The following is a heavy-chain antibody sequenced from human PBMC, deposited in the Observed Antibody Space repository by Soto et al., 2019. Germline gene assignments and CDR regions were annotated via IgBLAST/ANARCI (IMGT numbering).Heavy chain of an antibody. CDR3: ATRSTFQLYYYYGMDV. Sequence: GGSLRLSCAASGFTFSSYAMHWVRQAPGKGLEWVAVISYDGSNKYYADSVKGRFTISRDNSKNTLYLQMNSLRAEDTAVYYCATRSTFQLYYYYGMDVWSQGTTVTVSS. D-gene: IGHD1-1*01. J-gene: IGHJ6*02. V-gene: IGHV3-30-3*01. CDR2: ISYDGSNK. CDR1: GFTFSSYA.